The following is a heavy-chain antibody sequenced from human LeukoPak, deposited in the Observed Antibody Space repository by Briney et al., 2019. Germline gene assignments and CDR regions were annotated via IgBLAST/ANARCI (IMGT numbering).Heavy chain of an antibody. V-gene: IGHV4-39*07. CDR1: GGSISSSSYY. CDR2: IYYSGST. D-gene: IGHD1-26*01. J-gene: IGHJ3*02. Sequence: SETLSLTCTVSGGSISSSSYYWGWIRQPPGKGLEWIGSIYYSGSTYYNPSLKSRVTISVDTSKNQFSLKLSSVTAADTAVYYCARDGIDDAFDIWGQGTMVTVSS. CDR3: ARDGIDDAFDI.